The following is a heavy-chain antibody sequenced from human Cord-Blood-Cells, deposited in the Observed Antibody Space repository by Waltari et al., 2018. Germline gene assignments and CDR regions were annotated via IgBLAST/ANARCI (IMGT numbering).Heavy chain of an antibody. V-gene: IGHV5-51*01. CDR3: ARQRIAVADAFDI. CDR1: GYSFTSYW. J-gene: IGHJ3*02. CDR2: IYPVYSET. Sequence: EVQLVQSGAEVKKPGESLKISCKGSGYSFTSYWIGWVRQMPGKGLEWMGIIYPVYSETSSSPSFQGQVTISADKSISTAYLQWSSLKASDTAMYYCARQRIAVADAFDIWGQGTMVTVSS. D-gene: IGHD6-19*01.